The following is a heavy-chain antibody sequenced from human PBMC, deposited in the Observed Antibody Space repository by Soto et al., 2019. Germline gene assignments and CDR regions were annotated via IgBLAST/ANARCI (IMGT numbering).Heavy chain of an antibody. CDR1: GGSISSSSYY. CDR2: IYYSGST. J-gene: IGHJ5*02. D-gene: IGHD3-10*01. V-gene: IGHV4-39*02. CDR3: ARDTMVRGSATSMRGSNWFDP. Sequence: PSETLSLTCTVSGGSISSSSYYWGWIRQPPGKGLEWIGSIYYSGSTYYNPSLKSRVTISVDTSKNQFSLKLSSVTAADTAVYYCARDTMVRGSATSMRGSNWFDPWGQGTLVTVSS.